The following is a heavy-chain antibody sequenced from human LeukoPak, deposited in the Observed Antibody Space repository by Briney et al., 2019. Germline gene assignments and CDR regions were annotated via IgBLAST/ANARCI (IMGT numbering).Heavy chain of an antibody. J-gene: IGHJ6*03. D-gene: IGHD6-19*01. CDR1: GYTFTIYG. CDR2: ISAYNGNT. Sequence: ASVTVSFTASGYTFTIYGISWVRQAPGQGLEWMGWISAYNGNTNYAQKLQGRVTMTTDTSTSTAYMELRSLRSDDTAVYYCARVRQWLYYYYMDVWGKGTTVTVSS. CDR3: ARVRQWLYYYYMDV. V-gene: IGHV1-18*01.